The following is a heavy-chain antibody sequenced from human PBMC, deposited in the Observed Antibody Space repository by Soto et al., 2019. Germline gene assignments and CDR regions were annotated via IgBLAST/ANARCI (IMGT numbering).Heavy chain of an antibody. D-gene: IGHD2-15*01. J-gene: IGHJ4*02. V-gene: IGHV4-34*01. CDR1: GGSFSGYY. CDR3: ARVAGGCSGGSCYPAFHYFDY. Sequence: SETLSLTCAVYGGSFSGYYWSWIRQPPGKGLEWIGEINHSGSTNYNPSLKSRVTISVDTSKNQFSLKLSSVTAADTAVYYCARVAGGCSGGSCYPAFHYFDYWGQGTLVTVSS. CDR2: INHSGST.